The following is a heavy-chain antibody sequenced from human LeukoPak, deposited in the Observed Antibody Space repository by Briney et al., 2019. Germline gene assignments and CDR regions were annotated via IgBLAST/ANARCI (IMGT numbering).Heavy chain of an antibody. V-gene: IGHV3-30*18. CDR2: ISYDGSNK. J-gene: IGHJ4*02. CDR1: GFTFSSYG. CDR3: AKGVDYLYYFDY. D-gene: IGHD4-11*01. Sequence: GSLRLSCAASGFTFSSYGMHWVRQAPGKGLEWVAVISYDGSNKYYADSVKGRFTISRDNSKNTLYLQMNSLRAEGTAVYYCAKGVDYLYYFDYWGQGTLVTASS.